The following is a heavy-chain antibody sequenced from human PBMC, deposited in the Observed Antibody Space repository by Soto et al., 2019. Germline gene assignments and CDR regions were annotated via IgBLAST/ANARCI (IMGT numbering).Heavy chain of an antibody. J-gene: IGHJ4*02. Sequence: GGSLRLSCAASGFTFSNYAMTWVRQAPEKGLEWVSSISGSGVSPYYADSVKGRFTISRDNSKNTLYVQMNSLRAEDTAVYYCAKATYYYDTSGYYRVYFDYWGQGILVTVSS. D-gene: IGHD3-22*01. CDR3: AKATYYYDTSGYYRVYFDY. CDR1: GFTFSNYA. CDR2: ISGSGVSP. V-gene: IGHV3-23*01.